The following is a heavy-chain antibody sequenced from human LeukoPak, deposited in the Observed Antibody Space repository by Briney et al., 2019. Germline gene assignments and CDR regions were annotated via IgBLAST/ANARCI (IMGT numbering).Heavy chain of an antibody. Sequence: ASVKVSCKASGGTFSSYAISRVRQAPGQGLEWMGGIIPIFGTANYAQKFQGRVTITTDESTSTAYMELSSLRSEDTAVYYCARDRDHLGSFFDYWGQGTLVTVSS. CDR2: IIPIFGTA. J-gene: IGHJ4*02. CDR1: GGTFSSYA. D-gene: IGHD1-14*01. CDR3: ARDRDHLGSFFDY. V-gene: IGHV1-69*05.